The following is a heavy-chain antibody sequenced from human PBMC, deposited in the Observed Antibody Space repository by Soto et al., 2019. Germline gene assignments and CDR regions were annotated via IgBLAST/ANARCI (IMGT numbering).Heavy chain of an antibody. Sequence: GASVKVSCKASGYTFTSYAMHWVRQAPGQRLEWMGWINAGNGNTKYSQKFQGRVTITRDTSASTAYMELSSLRSEDTAVYYCARDRQLVRISGAKYYFDYRAQGTPVTVSS. CDR2: INAGNGNT. CDR3: ARDRQLVRISGAKYYFDY. CDR1: GYTFTSYA. J-gene: IGHJ4*02. D-gene: IGHD6-6*01. V-gene: IGHV1-3*01.